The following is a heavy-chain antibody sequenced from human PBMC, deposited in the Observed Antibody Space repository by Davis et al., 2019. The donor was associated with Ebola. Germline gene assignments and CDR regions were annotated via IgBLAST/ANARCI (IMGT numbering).Heavy chain of an antibody. CDR2: IKQDGSEK. CDR3: ARGTSLPGTDY. CDR1: GFTFRNYW. V-gene: IGHV3-7*01. J-gene: IGHJ4*02. Sequence: PGGSLRLSCAASGFTFRNYWMNWLRQVPGKGLEWVATIKQDGSEKYYVESVKGRFTVSRDNAKNSMSLQMNTLRAEDTAIYYCARGTSLPGTDYWGQGTQATVSS. D-gene: IGHD1-1*01.